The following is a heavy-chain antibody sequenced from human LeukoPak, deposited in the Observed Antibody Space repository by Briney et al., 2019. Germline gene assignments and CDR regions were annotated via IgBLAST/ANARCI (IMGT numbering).Heavy chain of an antibody. V-gene: IGHV3-53*01. J-gene: IGHJ4*02. Sequence: GGSLRLSCVASGFTFSNYWMHWVRQPPGKGLEWVSVFSGDGNTGYADSVKGRFTVSRDSSKNTMYLQMNSLRAEDTALYYCARDLNYWGQGTLVTVSS. CDR1: GFTFSNYW. CDR3: ARDLNY. CDR2: FSGDGNT.